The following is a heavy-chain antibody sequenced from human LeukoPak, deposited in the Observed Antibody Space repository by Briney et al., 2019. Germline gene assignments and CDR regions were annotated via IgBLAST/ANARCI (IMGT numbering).Heavy chain of an antibody. CDR3: AKDRSKYSSPYCDY. V-gene: IGHV3-23*01. CDR2: ISGSGGST. CDR1: GFTFSSYA. Sequence: PGGSLRLSCAASGFTFSSYAMSWVRQAPGKGLKWVSAISGSGGSTYYADSVKGRFTISRENSKNTLYLQMNSLRAEDTAVYYCAKDRSKYSSPYCDYWGQGTLVTVSS. D-gene: IGHD6-6*01. J-gene: IGHJ4*02.